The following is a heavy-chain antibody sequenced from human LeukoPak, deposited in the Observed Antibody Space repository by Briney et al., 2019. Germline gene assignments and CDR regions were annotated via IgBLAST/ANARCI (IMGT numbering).Heavy chain of an antibody. V-gene: IGHV3-23*01. Sequence: PGGSLRLSCAASGFTFSIYAMSWVRQAPGKGLEWVSAISGSGGSTYYADSVKGRFTISRDNSKNTLYLQMNSLRAEDTAVYYCAKLPQLGYYYFDYWGQGTLVTVSS. D-gene: IGHD6-13*01. CDR3: AKLPQLGYYYFDY. CDR1: GFTFSIYA. J-gene: IGHJ4*02. CDR2: ISGSGGST.